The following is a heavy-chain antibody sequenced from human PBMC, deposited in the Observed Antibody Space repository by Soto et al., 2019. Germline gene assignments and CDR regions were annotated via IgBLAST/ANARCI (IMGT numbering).Heavy chain of an antibody. CDR1: GYSFTSYW. CDR2: IYPGDSDT. V-gene: IGHV5-51*01. J-gene: IGHJ6*02. CDR3: SILSGCSSTSCYTHMDV. D-gene: IGHD2-2*02. Sequence: GESLKISCKGSGYSFTSYWIGWVRQMTGKGLEWMGIIYPGDSDTRYSPSFQGQVTISADKSISTAYMQWSSLKASDTAMYYCSILSGCSSTSCYTHMDVWGQGTTVTVSS.